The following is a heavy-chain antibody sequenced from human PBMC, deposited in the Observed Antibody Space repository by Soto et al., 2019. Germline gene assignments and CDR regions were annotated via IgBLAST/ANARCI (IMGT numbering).Heavy chain of an antibody. CDR2: ISTYNGYT. Sequence: QVQLVQSGAEVKKSGASVKVSCKASGYLFSSYDVSWVRQAPGQRPEWMGWISTYNGYTEYAQKLQGRVTLTTDISTNTAYMELRGLRSVDTAIYYCARDKRSYPGIFEYWGQGTFITFSS. V-gene: IGHV1-18*01. J-gene: IGHJ4*02. CDR1: GYLFSSYD. CDR3: ARDKRSYPGIFEY. D-gene: IGHD3-10*01.